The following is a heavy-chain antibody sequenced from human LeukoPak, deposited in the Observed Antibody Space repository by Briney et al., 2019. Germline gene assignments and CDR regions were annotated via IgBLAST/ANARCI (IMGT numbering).Heavy chain of an antibody. CDR1: GFTFSSYA. V-gene: IGHV3-23*01. D-gene: IGHD6-19*01. Sequence: GGSLRLSCAASGFTFSSYAMNRVRQAPGKGLEWVSTISVSGGGTYYADSVKGRFTISRDNSKNTLYLQMDSLRAGDTAVYYCAKDSLPDLYSGGWFDSWGQGTLVTVAS. J-gene: IGHJ5*01. CDR3: AKDSLPDLYSGGWFDS. CDR2: ISVSGGGT.